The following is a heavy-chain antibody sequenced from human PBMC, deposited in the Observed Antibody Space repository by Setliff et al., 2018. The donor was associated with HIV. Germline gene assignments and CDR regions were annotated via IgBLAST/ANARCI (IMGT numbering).Heavy chain of an antibody. D-gene: IGHD1-7*01. CDR1: GGTFSSYT. J-gene: IGHJ6*03. V-gene: IGHV1-69*02. CDR2: IIPILGIA. Sequence: SVKVSCKASGGTFSSYTISWVRQAPGQGLEWMGRIIPILGIANYAQKFQGRVTITADKSTSTAYMELSSLRSEDTAVYYCAGGGWNYGVFNYDYYYMDVWGKGTPVTVSS. CDR3: AGGGWNYGVFNYDYYYMDV.